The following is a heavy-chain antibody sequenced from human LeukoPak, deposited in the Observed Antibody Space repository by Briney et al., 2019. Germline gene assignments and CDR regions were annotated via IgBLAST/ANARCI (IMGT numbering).Heavy chain of an antibody. CDR2: INPNSGGT. V-gene: IGHV1-2*02. CDR3: ARSGDSGGYYYARHAFDI. Sequence: GASVKVSCKASGYTFTGYYMHWVRQAPGQGLEWMGWINPNSGGTNYAQKFQGRVTMTRDTSISTAYVELSRLRSDDTAVYYCARSGDSGGYYYARHAFDIWGQGTMVTVSS. J-gene: IGHJ3*02. D-gene: IGHD3-22*01. CDR1: GYTFTGYY.